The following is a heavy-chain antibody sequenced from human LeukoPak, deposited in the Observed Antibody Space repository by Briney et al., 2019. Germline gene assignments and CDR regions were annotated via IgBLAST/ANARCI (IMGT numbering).Heavy chain of an antibody. CDR2: ISTSSSYI. V-gene: IGHV3-21*04. D-gene: IGHD6-13*01. CDR3: AKIAAAGPLLYYYFDY. J-gene: IGHJ4*02. Sequence: PGGSLRLSCTASGFTFSSYSMNWVRQAPGKGLEWVSSISTSSSYIYYADSVKGRFTISRDNSKNSLYLQMNSLRTEDTALYYCAKIAAAGPLLYYYFDYWGQGTLVTVSS. CDR1: GFTFSSYS.